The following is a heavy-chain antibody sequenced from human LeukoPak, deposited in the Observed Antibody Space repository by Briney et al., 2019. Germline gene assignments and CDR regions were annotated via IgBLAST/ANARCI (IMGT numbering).Heavy chain of an antibody. CDR2: IGGGGVDR. CDR1: GFTFSEFA. V-gene: IGHV3-23*01. D-gene: IGHD2-8*01. Sequence: GGSLRLSCVASGFTFSEFAMNWVRQVPGKGPEWVSHIGGGGVDREYEESVKGRFTVSRDNSRNSLHLQMNSLRGEDTATYYCVKDSIERNGVYDAFDVWGQGTKVTVAS. CDR3: VKDSIERNGVYDAFDV. J-gene: IGHJ3*01.